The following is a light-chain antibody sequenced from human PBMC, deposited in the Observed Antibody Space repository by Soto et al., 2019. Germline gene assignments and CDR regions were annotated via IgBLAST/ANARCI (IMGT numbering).Light chain of an antibody. CDR2: KAS. J-gene: IGKJ1*01. V-gene: IGKV1-5*03. Sequence: DIQMTQSPSTLSASVGDRVTITCRASQSISSWLAWYQQKPGKAPKLLLYKASSLESGVPSRVSGSVSGTEFTLNISSLQPYDFATYYCQQYNSSQWTFGQGTKVEIK. CDR3: QQYNSSQWT. CDR1: QSISSW.